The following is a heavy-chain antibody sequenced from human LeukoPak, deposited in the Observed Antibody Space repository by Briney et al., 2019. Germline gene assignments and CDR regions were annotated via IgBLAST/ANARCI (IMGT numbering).Heavy chain of an antibody. CDR1: GFTFSSYG. CDR2: ISYDGSNK. D-gene: IGHD4-11*01. V-gene: IGHV3-30-3*02. J-gene: IGHJ4*02. CDR3: IRDFLTVTTNDY. Sequence: GGSLRLSCATSGFTFSSYGFHWVRQAPGKGLEWVAVISYDGSNKYYADSVKGRFTISRDNAKNTLFLQMNSLRAEDTAVYYCIRDFLTVTTNDYWGQGTLVTVSS.